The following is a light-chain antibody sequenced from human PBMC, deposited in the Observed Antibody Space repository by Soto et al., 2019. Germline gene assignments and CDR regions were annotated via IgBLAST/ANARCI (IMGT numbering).Light chain of an antibody. V-gene: IGKV2-24*01. J-gene: IGKJ1*01. CDR1: ESLLHSGGNTY. CDR3: MQSSQLRT. Sequence: DIVLTQSPLSFPVTLGQPSSLSFISSESLLHSGGNTYLSWLHQRPGQPPRLLIYQISARLSGVPDRFSGSGAGTNFTLRISRVEAEDVGIFFCMQSSQLRTFGQGTKVDIK. CDR2: QIS.